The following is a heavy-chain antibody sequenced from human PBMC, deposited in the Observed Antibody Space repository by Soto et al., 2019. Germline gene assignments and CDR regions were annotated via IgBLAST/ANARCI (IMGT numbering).Heavy chain of an antibody. V-gene: IGHV3-23*01. D-gene: IGHD2-2*01. Sequence: SLRLSCAASGFTLSSYWMSWVRQAPGKGLEWVANIKQDGSGGSTYYADSVKGRFTISRDNSKNTLYLQMNSLRAEDTAVYYCANHAPRYQLTPRDYYYYGMDVWGQGTTVTVSS. CDR2: IKQDGSGGST. J-gene: IGHJ6*02. CDR1: GFTLSSYW. CDR3: ANHAPRYQLTPRDYYYYGMDV.